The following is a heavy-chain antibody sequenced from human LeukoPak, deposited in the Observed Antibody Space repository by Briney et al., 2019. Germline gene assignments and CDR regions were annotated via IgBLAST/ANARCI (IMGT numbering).Heavy chain of an antibody. V-gene: IGHV4-59*08. CDR2: VHYSGST. CDR1: GVSIFSYY. Sequence: SETLSLTCSVSGVSIFSYYWHWIRQPPGKGLEGMGYVHYSGSTNYHPPVKSRVTISVGTSKSQFCLKLSSATGADTAVYYCATGRPIRYFDYWGQGTPLTVSS. J-gene: IGHJ4*02. CDR3: ATGRPIRYFDY. D-gene: IGHD3-9*01.